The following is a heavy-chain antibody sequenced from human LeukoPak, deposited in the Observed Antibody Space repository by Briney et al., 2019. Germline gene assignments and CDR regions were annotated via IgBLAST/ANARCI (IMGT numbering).Heavy chain of an antibody. Sequence: GGSLRLSCAASGFSFSSYAMSWVRQAPGKGLEWASAVCSSGGSTYYADSVTRQFPISRDKAKNTMYLPMNSLTAADTDAYYYAKDIRRTSSDQDFDYWGQGILVTVSS. CDR3: AKDIRRTSSDQDFDY. J-gene: IGHJ4*02. CDR2: VCSSGGST. CDR1: GFSFSSYA. V-gene: IGHV3-23*01. D-gene: IGHD2-2*01.